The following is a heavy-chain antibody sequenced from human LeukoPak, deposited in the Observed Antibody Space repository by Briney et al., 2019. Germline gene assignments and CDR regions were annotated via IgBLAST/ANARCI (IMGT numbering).Heavy chain of an antibody. CDR3: YCSSSTCYAGGGFS. D-gene: IGHD2-2*01. J-gene: IGHJ5*02. Sequence: GGSLRLSCVASGFTFSNYAMTWARQAPGKGLEWVSTISSGSDNTYYADSVKGRFTISRDNSKNILYLQANSLRVEDTAVYYCYCSSSTCYAGGGFSWGQGTLLTVSS. CDR2: ISSGSDNT. CDR1: GFTFSNYA. V-gene: IGHV3-23*01.